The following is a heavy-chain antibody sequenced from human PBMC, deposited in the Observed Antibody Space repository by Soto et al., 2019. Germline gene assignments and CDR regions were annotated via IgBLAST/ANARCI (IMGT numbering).Heavy chain of an antibody. Sequence: QVQLQEAGPGLVKPADTLSLSCTVSGDSVDVGGYFWSWIRQSPGGVLEWIGFSYNSGSTNSNPSLRSRITMSMDTSKTAFSLSLNSVTAADSAVYYCARGKGGLHYYFDSWGQGNPVTVSS. CDR3: ARGKGGLHYYFDS. CDR2: SYNSGST. D-gene: IGHD3-10*01. CDR1: GDSVDVGGYF. V-gene: IGHV4-61*08. J-gene: IGHJ4*02.